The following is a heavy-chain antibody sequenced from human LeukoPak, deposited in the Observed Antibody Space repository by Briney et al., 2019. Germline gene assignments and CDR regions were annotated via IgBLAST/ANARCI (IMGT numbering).Heavy chain of an antibody. CDR3: AKVGRGLELRAPPVY. D-gene: IGHD1-7*01. J-gene: IGHJ4*02. CDR1: GFTFSSYG. CDR2: ISYDGSNK. Sequence: GRSLRLSCAASGFTFSSYGMHWVRQAPGKGLEWVAVISYDGSNKYYADSVKGRFTISRDNSKNTLYLQMNSLRAEDTAVYYCAKVGRGLELRAPPVYWGQGTLVTVSS. V-gene: IGHV3-30*18.